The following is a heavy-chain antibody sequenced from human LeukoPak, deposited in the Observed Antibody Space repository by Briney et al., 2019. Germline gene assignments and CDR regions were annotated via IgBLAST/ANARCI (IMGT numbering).Heavy chain of an antibody. CDR2: IYYSGST. CDR1: GGSISSGGYY. CDR3: ARTMVRGVTFDY. Sequence: PSETLSLTCTVSGGSISSGGYYWSWIRQHPGKGLKWIGYIYYSGSTYYNPSLKSRVTISVDTSKNQFSLKLSSVTAADTAVYYCARTMVRGVTFDYWGQGTLVTVSS. D-gene: IGHD3-10*01. V-gene: IGHV4-31*03. J-gene: IGHJ4*02.